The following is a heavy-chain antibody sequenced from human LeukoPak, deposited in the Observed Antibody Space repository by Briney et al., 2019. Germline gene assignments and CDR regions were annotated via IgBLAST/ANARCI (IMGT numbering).Heavy chain of an antibody. D-gene: IGHD6-13*01. V-gene: IGHV5-51*01. CDR2: IYPGDSDT. CDR3: ARRGGSNMYYYYYMDV. Sequence: GESLKISCKGSGYSFTSYWIGWVRQMPGKGLEWMGIIYPGDSDTRYSPSFQGQVTISADKSISTAYLQWSSLKASDTAMYYCARRGGSNMYYYYYMDVWGKGTTVTVSS. J-gene: IGHJ6*03. CDR1: GYSFTSYW.